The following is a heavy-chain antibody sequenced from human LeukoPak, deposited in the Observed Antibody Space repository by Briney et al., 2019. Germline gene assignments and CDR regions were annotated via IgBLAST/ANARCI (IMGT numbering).Heavy chain of an antibody. D-gene: IGHD6-13*01. CDR2: ISSSSSST. Sequence: TGGSLRLSCAASGFTFSSYSMSWVRQAPGEGLEWVSSISSSSSSTNYADSVQGRFTISRDNARNSLYLQMNSLRAEDTTVYYCARSAPAAAGTGPMYVWGKGTTVTVSS. V-gene: IGHV3-21*01. CDR1: GFTFSSYS. CDR3: ARSAPAAAGTGPMYV. J-gene: IGHJ6*03.